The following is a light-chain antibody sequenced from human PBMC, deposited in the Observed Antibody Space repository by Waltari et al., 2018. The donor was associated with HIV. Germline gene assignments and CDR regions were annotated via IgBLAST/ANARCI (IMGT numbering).Light chain of an antibody. CDR1: SFDIYNF. CDR3: ISYISSSSPV. V-gene: IGLV2-14*01. J-gene: IGLJ3*02. Sequence: QSALTQPASVSGSPGQSITISCTGTSFDIYNFFSWFHNHPGQAPKVIIYEVSNRPSGVSSRFSGSKSGNTASLTISGLQPEDEAEYFCISYISSSSPVFGGGTKLTVL. CDR2: EVS.